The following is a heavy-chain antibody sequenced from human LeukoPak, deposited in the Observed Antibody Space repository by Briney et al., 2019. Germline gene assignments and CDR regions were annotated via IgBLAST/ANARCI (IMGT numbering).Heavy chain of an antibody. Sequence: GGSLRLSCAASGFTFSSYAMHWVRQAPGKGLEWVAVISYDGSNKYYADSVKGRFTISRDNSKNTLYLQMNSLRAEDTAVYYCAREDSSGWYRGGSLDYWGQGTLVTVSS. V-gene: IGHV3-30-3*01. D-gene: IGHD6-19*01. CDR3: AREDSSGWYRGGSLDY. J-gene: IGHJ4*02. CDR2: ISYDGSNK. CDR1: GFTFSSYA.